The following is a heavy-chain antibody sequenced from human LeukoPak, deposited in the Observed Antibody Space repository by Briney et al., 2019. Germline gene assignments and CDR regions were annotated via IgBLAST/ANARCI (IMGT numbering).Heavy chain of an antibody. CDR1: GYTFTKYS. Sequence: GASVKVSCNASGYTFTKYSINWVRQAPGQGLEWMGIINPSGGSTRYAQKFQGRVTITRDTSTSTVYMEVNSLRSEDTAVYYCTKDQGQGIWTDLTYWGRGVLVTVSS. J-gene: IGHJ4*02. CDR3: TKDQGQGIWTDLTY. CDR2: INPSGGST. V-gene: IGHV1-46*01. D-gene: IGHD3/OR15-3a*01.